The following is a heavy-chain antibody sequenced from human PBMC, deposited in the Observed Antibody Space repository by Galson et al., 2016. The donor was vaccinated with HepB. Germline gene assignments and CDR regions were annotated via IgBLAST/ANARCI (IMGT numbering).Heavy chain of an antibody. Sequence: SLRLSCAASGFTFSSFSMNWVRQAPGKGLEWVSYISTSGSTIYYADSVKGRFTISRDNAKNSLYLQMNSLRDEDTAVYYCARARAARGYNYDFDYWGQGTLVTVSS. J-gene: IGHJ4*02. CDR1: GFTFSSFS. CDR3: ARARAARGYNYDFDY. D-gene: IGHD5-18*01. V-gene: IGHV3-48*02. CDR2: ISTSGSTI.